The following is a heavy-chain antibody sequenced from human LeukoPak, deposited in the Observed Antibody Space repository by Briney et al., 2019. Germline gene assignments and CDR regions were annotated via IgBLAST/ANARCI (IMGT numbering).Heavy chain of an antibody. CDR2: IYYSGST. V-gene: IGHV4-28*01. D-gene: IGHD2-15*01. CDR1: GYSISSSNW. CDR3: ARHEIAIVVVGGAFDI. Sequence: PSETLSLTCAVSGYSISSSNWWGWIRQPPGKGLEWIGYIYYSGSTYCNPSLKSRVTISVDTSKNQFSLKLSSVTAADTAVYYCARHEIAIVVVGGAFDIWGQGTMVTVSS. J-gene: IGHJ3*02.